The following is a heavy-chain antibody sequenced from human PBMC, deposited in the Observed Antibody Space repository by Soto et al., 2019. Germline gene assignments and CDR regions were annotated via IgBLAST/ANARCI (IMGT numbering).Heavy chain of an antibody. V-gene: IGHV4-59*01. CDR3: ARQEAVPGTPFDS. CDR1: GGSINGYY. CDR2: IYFSGST. J-gene: IGHJ4*02. Sequence: QVHLQESGPGLVKPSETLSLTCTVSGGSINGYYWNWIRQTPGKGLEWLGYIYFSGSTHYNPSLKTRLTISLDTSKKQFSLKRSSVTAADTAVYYCARQEAVPGTPFDSWGQGTLVYVSS. D-gene: IGHD6-19*01.